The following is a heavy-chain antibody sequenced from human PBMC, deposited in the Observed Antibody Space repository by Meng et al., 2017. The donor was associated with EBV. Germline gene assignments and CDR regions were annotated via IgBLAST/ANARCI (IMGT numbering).Heavy chain of an antibody. Sequence: QIPWKESGPTLVNPTQTITLTCTFSGFSLSTSGVGVGWIRQPPGKALEWLALIYWDDDKRYSPSLKSRLTITKDTSKNQVVLTMTNMDPVDTATYYCAHRRDEYSSSWYGWFDPWGQGTLVTVSS. CDR2: IYWDDDK. D-gene: IGHD6-13*01. CDR3: AHRRDEYSSSWYGWFDP. V-gene: IGHV2-5*02. CDR1: GFSLSTSGVG. J-gene: IGHJ5*02.